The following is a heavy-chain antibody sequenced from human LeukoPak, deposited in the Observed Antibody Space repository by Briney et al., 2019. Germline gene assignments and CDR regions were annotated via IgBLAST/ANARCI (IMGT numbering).Heavy chain of an antibody. D-gene: IGHD2/OR15-2a*01. V-gene: IGHV4-39*01. Sequence: PSETLSLTCTVSGGSISSTTDYWGWIRQPPGKGLEWIGSIFYSGTTYYNPSLKSRVTISVDPSKNQFSLKLTSVTAADTAVYYCARHVNTTTGAPIGWFDPWGQGTLVTVSS. CDR2: IFYSGTT. CDR1: GGSISSTTDY. CDR3: ARHVNTTTGAPIGWFDP. J-gene: IGHJ5*02.